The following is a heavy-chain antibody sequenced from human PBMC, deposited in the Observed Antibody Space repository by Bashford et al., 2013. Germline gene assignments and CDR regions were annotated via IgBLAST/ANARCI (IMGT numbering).Heavy chain of an antibody. CDR1: GYTFTSYG. Sequence: ASVKVSCKASGYTFTSYGISWVRQAPGQGLEWMGWISAYNGNTNYAQKLQGRVTMTTDTSTSTAYMELSRLRFDDTAVYYCARQAFYYHNSGYYYDYWGQGTLVTVSS. CDR2: ISAYNGNT. J-gene: IGHJ4*02. D-gene: IGHD3-22*01. CDR3: ARQAFYYHNSGYYYDY. V-gene: IGHV1-18*04.